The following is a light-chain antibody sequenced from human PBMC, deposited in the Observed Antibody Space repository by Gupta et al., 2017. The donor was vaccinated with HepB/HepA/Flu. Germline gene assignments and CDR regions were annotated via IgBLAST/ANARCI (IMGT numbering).Light chain of an antibody. J-gene: IGKJ4*01. CDR3: QQRSSWPSLT. CDR1: QSVRNY. Sequence: EIVLTQSPATLSLSPGERATLSCGASQSVRNYLAWYQQKPGQAPRLLIYDASKRATGIPARFGGSGCGVDFTLTISTIEPEDCAVYYCQQRSSWPSLTFGGGTKVEIK. V-gene: IGKV3-11*01. CDR2: DAS.